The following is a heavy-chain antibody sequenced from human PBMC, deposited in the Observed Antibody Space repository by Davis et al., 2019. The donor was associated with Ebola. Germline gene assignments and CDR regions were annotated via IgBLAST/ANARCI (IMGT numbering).Heavy chain of an antibody. V-gene: IGHV3-11*04. CDR2: IGGSDSTT. CDR1: RFTFSDYY. J-gene: IGHJ4*02. D-gene: IGHD4-17*01. Sequence: GESLKISCVASRFTFSDYYMSWIRQAPGKGLEWISYIGGSDSTTYYADSVRGRFTISRDNAKSTLYLQMNSLTAEDTAVYYCVRTTYGAPEYWGQGTLVTVSS. CDR3: VRTTYGAPEY.